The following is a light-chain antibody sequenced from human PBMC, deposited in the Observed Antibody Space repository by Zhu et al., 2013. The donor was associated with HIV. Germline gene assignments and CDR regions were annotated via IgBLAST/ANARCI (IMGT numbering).Light chain of an antibody. CDR2: DAS. J-gene: IGKJ4*01. CDR1: QNIRNS. V-gene: IGKV3-11*01. CDR3: QQRRDWPALS. Sequence: EIVLTQSPAILSLSPGERATLSCRASQNIRNSLVWYQHKRGQSPRLLIYDASNRATGVPPRFSGSGSGTDFTLTISNLEPEDFAVYYCQQRRDWPALSFGG.